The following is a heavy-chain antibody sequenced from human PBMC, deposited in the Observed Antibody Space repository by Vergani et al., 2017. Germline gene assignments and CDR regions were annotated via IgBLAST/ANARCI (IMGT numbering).Heavy chain of an antibody. D-gene: IGHD3-3*01. CDR1: GFTFGDYY. V-gene: IGHV3-7*03. CDR3: AKDNPYYDFWSGYYTPHYYMDV. J-gene: IGHJ6*03. Sequence: VQLVESGGGVVQPGGSLRLSCAASGFTFGDYYMAWIRLAPGKGLDWVASIKRDGTETFYVDSVKGRFTISRDNSKNTLYLQMNSLRAEDTALYYCAKDNPYYDFWSGYYTPHYYMDVWGKGP. CDR2: IKRDGTET.